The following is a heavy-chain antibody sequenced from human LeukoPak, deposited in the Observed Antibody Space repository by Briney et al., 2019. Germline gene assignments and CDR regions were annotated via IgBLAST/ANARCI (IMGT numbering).Heavy chain of an antibody. J-gene: IGHJ4*02. V-gene: IGHV4-59*08. D-gene: IGHD3-3*01. CDR3: ARQGYYDFWSGFYYFDY. CDR2: IYYSGST. Sequence: SETLSLTCTVSGGSISGYYWSWIRQPPGKGLEWIAYIYYSGSTNYNPSLKSRVTISVDTSKNQFSLKLSSVTAADTAVYYCARQGYYDFWSGFYYFDYWGQGTLVTVSS. CDR1: GGSISGYY.